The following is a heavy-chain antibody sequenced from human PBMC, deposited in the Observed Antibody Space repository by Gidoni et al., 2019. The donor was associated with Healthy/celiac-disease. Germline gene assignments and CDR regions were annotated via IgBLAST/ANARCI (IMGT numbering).Heavy chain of an antibody. Sequence: QVQLVASGGGVVQPGRSLRLSCAASGFTFTTYAMHWVRQAPGKGLGWVAGRSYDGSNKYYADSVKGRFTISRDNSKNTLYLQMNSRRAEDTAVYYCARDGVGATTYEYYFDYWGQGTLVTVSS. CDR3: ARDGVGATTYEYYFDY. CDR2: RSYDGSNK. D-gene: IGHD1-26*01. V-gene: IGHV3-30-3*01. J-gene: IGHJ4*02. CDR1: GFTFTTYA.